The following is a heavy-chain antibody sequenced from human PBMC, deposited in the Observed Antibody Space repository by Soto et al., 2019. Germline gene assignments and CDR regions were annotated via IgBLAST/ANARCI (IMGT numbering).Heavy chain of an antibody. CDR1: GFTFSSYA. V-gene: IGHV3-30-3*01. CDR3: ARAVSSSWGFDY. Sequence: QVQLVESGGGVVQPGRSLRLSCVASGFTFSSYAMHWVRQAPGKGLEWVAVISYDGSNKYYADSVKGRFTISRDNSKNTLYLQMNSLITEDTSVYCWARAVSSSWGFDYWGQGYLVTVSS. CDR2: ISYDGSNK. J-gene: IGHJ4*02. D-gene: IGHD6-13*01.